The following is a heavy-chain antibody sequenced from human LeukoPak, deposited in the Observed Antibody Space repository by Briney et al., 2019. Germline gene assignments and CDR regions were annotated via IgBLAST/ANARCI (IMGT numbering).Heavy chain of an antibody. CDR3: ARYDFWSGYYDY. Sequence: SETLSLTCTVSGGSISSYYWSWIRQPPGKGLEWIGYIYYSGSTNYNPSLKSRVTISVDTSKNLFSLKLSSVTAADTAVYYCARYDFWSGYYDYWGQGTLVTVSS. CDR1: GGSISSYY. J-gene: IGHJ4*02. CDR2: IYYSGST. V-gene: IGHV4-59*01. D-gene: IGHD3-3*01.